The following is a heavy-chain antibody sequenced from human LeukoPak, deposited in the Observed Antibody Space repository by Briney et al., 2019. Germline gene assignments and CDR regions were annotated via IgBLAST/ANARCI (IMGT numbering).Heavy chain of an antibody. D-gene: IGHD2-2*01. Sequence: GGSLRLSCAASGFTFSSYWMSWVRQAPGKGLEWVANMKEDGSDSNYVDSVKGRFTISRDSAKNSLYLQMNSLRAEDTAVYYCARGKGYCSSTSCYAFDYWGQGTLVTVSS. CDR2: MKEDGSDS. CDR1: GFTFSSYW. J-gene: IGHJ4*02. CDR3: ARGKGYCSSTSCYAFDY. V-gene: IGHV3-7*01.